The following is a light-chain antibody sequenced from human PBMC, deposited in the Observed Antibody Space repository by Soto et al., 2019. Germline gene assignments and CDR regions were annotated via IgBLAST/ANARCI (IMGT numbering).Light chain of an antibody. CDR1: SSNIGGNY. V-gene: IGLV1-47*01. CDR3: ASWDYSLSGWV. Sequence: QSVLTQPPSASGTPGQRVTISCSGSSSNIGGNYVYWYQQLPGTAHKLLIYRNNQRPSGVRDRFSGSKSGTAASLSISGLRSEDEAEYYCASWDYSLSGWVFGGGTKLTVL. CDR2: RNN. J-gene: IGLJ3*02.